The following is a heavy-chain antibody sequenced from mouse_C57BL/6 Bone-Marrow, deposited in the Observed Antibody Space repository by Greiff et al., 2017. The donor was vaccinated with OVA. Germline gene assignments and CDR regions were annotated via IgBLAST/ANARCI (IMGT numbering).Heavy chain of an antibody. V-gene: IGHV1-81*01. J-gene: IGHJ2*01. Sequence: VQVVESGAELARPGASVKLSCKASGYTFTSYGISWVKQRTGQGLEWIGEIYPRSGNTYYNEKFKGKATLTADKSSSTAYMELRSLTSEDAAVYFCARGGDGYYYYWGQGTTLTVSS. CDR1: GYTFTSYG. D-gene: IGHD2-3*01. CDR3: ARGGDGYYYY. CDR2: IYPRSGNT.